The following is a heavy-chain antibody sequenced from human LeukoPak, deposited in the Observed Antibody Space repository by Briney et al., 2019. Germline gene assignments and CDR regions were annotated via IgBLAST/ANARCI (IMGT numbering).Heavy chain of an antibody. CDR3: ARDPRWYDSSGFSN. Sequence: SETLSLTCTVSGDSISTYYWSWIRQPPGKGLEWIGYIYYSGSTNYNPSLKSRITISVDTSKNQFSLKLSSVTAADTAVYYCARDPRWYDSSGFSNWGQGTLVTVSS. CDR2: IYYSGST. V-gene: IGHV4-59*12. CDR1: GDSISTYY. D-gene: IGHD3-22*01. J-gene: IGHJ4*02.